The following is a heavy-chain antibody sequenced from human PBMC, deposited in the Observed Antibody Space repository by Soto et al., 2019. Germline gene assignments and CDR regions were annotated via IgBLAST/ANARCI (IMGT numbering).Heavy chain of an antibody. CDR1: GFTFSSYW. CDR2: INSDGSST. D-gene: IGHD3-3*01. V-gene: IGHV3-74*01. CDR3: ARVKDGDFWSGYVAPFDY. Sequence: GGSVRLSCAASGFTFSSYWMHWVRQAPGKGLVWVSRINSDGSSTSYADSVKGRFTISRDNAKNTLYLQMNSLRAEDTAVYYCARVKDGDFWSGYVAPFDYWGQGTLVTVSS. J-gene: IGHJ4*02.